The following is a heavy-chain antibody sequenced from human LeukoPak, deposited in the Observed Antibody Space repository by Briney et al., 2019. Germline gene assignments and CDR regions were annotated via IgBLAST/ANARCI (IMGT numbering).Heavy chain of an antibody. D-gene: IGHD3-10*01. CDR2: IYYSGST. CDR1: GGSISSHY. CDR3: AGRSRYYFDY. Sequence: SETLSLTCTVSGGSISSHYWSWIRQPPGKGLEWIGYIYYSGSTNYNPSLKSRVTISVDTSKNQFSLKLSSVTAADTAVYYCAGRSRYYFDYWGQGTLVTVSS. J-gene: IGHJ4*02. V-gene: IGHV4-59*11.